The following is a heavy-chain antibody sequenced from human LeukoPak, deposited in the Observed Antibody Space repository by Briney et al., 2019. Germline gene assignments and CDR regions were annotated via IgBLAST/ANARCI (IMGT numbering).Heavy chain of an antibody. Sequence: GGSLRLSCAACGFTFSSYSMNWVRQAPGKGLEWVSSISSTGSYIYYADSLKGRFTLSRDNAKNSLYLQMNSLRAEDTAVYYCAREPSGYHNTGGQGTLVTVSS. CDR2: ISSTGSYI. J-gene: IGHJ4*02. CDR1: GFTFSSYS. V-gene: IGHV3-21*01. D-gene: IGHD5-12*01. CDR3: AREPSGYHNT.